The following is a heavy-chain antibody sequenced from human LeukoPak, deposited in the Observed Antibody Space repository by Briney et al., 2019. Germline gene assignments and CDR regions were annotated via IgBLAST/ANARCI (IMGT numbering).Heavy chain of an antibody. Sequence: RPGGSLRLSCAASGFTFNSSDMSWVRQAAGSGLEWVSSIRHSDSNTYYADSVMGRFTISRDNSKNTLYLQMKSLSAEDTAVYYCAKRGNPTVGHHYLAVWGKGTTVSVSS. CDR3: AKRGNPTVGHHYLAV. D-gene: IGHD1-1*01. CDR1: GFTFNSSD. CDR2: IRHSDSNT. J-gene: IGHJ6*03. V-gene: IGHV3-23*05.